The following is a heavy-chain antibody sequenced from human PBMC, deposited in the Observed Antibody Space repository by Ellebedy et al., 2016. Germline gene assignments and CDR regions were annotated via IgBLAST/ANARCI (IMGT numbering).Heavy chain of an antibody. J-gene: IGHJ4*02. CDR3: ARDKYDSRVYYFDY. V-gene: IGHV3-21*01. D-gene: IGHD3-22*01. CDR1: GFTFSSYS. Sequence: GESLKISCAASGFTFSSYSMNWVRQAPGKGLEWVSSISSSSSYIYYADSVKGRFTISRDNAKNSLYLQMNSLRAEDTAVYYCARDKYDSRVYYFDYWGQGTLVTVSS. CDR2: ISSSSSYI.